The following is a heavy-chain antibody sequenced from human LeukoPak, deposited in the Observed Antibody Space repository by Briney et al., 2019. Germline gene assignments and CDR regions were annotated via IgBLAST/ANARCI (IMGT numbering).Heavy chain of an antibody. CDR2: IKEDRTAK. CDR1: GFTVRDFW. CDR3: VSGGWELDY. Sequence: GGSLRRSCAASGFTVRDFWMAWFRQAPGKGLEWVAHIKEDRTAKYYVDSVRGRLTISKDDDKNSLSLQTNSLRVEDTAVYYCVSGGWELDYWGQGTLVTVSS. J-gene: IGHJ4*02. V-gene: IGHV3-7*01. D-gene: IGHD4-23*01.